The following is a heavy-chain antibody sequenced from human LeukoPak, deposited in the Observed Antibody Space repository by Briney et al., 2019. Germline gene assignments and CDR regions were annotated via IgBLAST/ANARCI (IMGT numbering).Heavy chain of an antibody. CDR1: GYTFTSYG. V-gene: IGHV1-18*01. CDR2: ISAYNGNT. CDR3: ARDHPEQWLVQGDAFDI. D-gene: IGHD6-19*01. Sequence: ASVKVSCKASGYTFTSYGISWVRQAPGQGLEWMGWISAYNGNTNYAQKLQGRVTMTTDTPTSTAYMELRSLRSDDTAVYYCARDHPEQWLVQGDAFDIWGQGTMVTVSS. J-gene: IGHJ3*02.